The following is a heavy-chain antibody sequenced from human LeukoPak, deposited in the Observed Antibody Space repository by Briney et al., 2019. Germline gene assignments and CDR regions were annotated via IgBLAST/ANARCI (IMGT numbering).Heavy chain of an antibody. CDR3: ARRDVVPAAYFDY. D-gene: IGHD2-2*01. V-gene: IGHV5-51*01. J-gene: IGHJ4*02. Sequence: GESLKISCKGPGYSFTSYWIGWVRQMPGKGLEWMGIIYPGDSDTRYSPSFQGQVTISADKSISTAYLQWSILKASDTAMYYCARRDVVPAAYFDYWGQGTLVTVSS. CDR2: IYPGDSDT. CDR1: GYSFTSYW.